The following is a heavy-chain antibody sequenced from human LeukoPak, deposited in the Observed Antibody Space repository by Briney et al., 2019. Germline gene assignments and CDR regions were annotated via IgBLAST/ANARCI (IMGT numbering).Heavy chain of an antibody. Sequence: SETLSLTCAVYGGSFGGYYWSWIRQPPGKGLEWIGEINHSGSTNYNPSLKSRVTISVDTSKNQFSLKLSSVTAADTAVYYCARGRGSRLIPSYYYYYMDVWGKGTTVTVSS. D-gene: IGHD2-15*01. J-gene: IGHJ6*03. CDR3: ARGRGSRLIPSYYYYYMDV. V-gene: IGHV4-34*01. CDR1: GGSFGGYY. CDR2: INHSGST.